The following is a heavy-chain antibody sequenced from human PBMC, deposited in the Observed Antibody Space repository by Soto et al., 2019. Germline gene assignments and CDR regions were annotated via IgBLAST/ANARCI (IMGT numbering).Heavy chain of an antibody. Sequence: GGSRRLSCAAAGCTFSSYSMNWVRQAPGKALEWVSYRRSSSSTIYYADSGKGRFTISRDKAKNSLYLQMNSRRAYERSAYYCARDLGRSWYTEYLQNWDQGTLLNVSS. CDR1: GCTFSSYS. D-gene: IGHD6-13*01. J-gene: IGHJ1*01. CDR3: ARDLGRSWYTEYLQN. CDR2: RRSSSSTI. V-gene: IGHV3-48*01.